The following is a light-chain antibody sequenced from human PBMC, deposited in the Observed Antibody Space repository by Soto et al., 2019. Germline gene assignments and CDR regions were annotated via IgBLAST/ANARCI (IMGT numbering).Light chain of an antibody. Sequence: EIVLTQSPATLSLSPGEGATLSCRAGQRVSSYLAWYQKKPGQAPRLLIYDASNRATGIPARFSGRGSGTDFTLTISSLEPEDSAVYYCQQRSNWPLTFGGGTKVEIK. CDR2: DAS. V-gene: IGKV3-11*01. CDR1: QRVSSY. CDR3: QQRSNWPLT. J-gene: IGKJ4*01.